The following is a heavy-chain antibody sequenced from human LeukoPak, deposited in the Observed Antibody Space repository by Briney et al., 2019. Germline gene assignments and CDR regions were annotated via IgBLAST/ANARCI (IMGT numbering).Heavy chain of an antibody. CDR3: ARDHRGAAAGD. D-gene: IGHD1-26*01. Sequence: GGSLRLSCAASGFTFSDYSMNWIRQAPGKGLECVSYISSSGSPIYYVDSVKGRFTISRDNAKNSLYLQMNSLRAEDTAVYYCARDHRGAAAGDWGQGTMVTVSS. V-gene: IGHV3-11*04. CDR2: ISSSGSPI. CDR1: GFTFSDYS. J-gene: IGHJ3*01.